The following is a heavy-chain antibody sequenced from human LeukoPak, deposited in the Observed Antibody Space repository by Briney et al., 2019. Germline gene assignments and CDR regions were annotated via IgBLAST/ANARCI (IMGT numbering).Heavy chain of an antibody. Sequence: GGSLRLSCAASGFTFSSYWMHWVRQAPGKGLEWVSVISVSDGSTYYADSVRGRFTISRGNSKNTLFLQLNGLRAEDTAIYYCARAMPSSTYYFDSWGQGTLVTVSS. CDR1: GFTFSSYW. CDR2: ISVSDGST. D-gene: IGHD2-2*01. CDR3: ARAMPSSTYYFDS. V-gene: IGHV3-23*01. J-gene: IGHJ4*02.